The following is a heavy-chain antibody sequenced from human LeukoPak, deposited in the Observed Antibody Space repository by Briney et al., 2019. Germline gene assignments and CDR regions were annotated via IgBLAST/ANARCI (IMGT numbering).Heavy chain of an antibody. J-gene: IGHJ4*02. Sequence: SETLSLTCTVSGGSISSYYWSWIRQPPGKGLEWIGYIYYSGSTYYNPSLKSRVTISVDRSKNQFSLKLSSVTAADTAVYYCASTSTSYYGSGSWVYWGQGTLVTVSS. D-gene: IGHD3-10*01. CDR3: ASTSTSYYGSGSWVY. V-gene: IGHV4-59*12. CDR1: GGSISSYY. CDR2: IYYSGST.